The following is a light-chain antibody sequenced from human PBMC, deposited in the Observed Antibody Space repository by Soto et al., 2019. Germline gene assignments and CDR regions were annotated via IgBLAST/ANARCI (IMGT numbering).Light chain of an antibody. CDR3: LQHNSYPWT. Sequence: DIKLTHSPSSRSESLEDEVTITCRASQAIKKDLGWYQQKPGKAPKRLIYAASSLQSGVPSRFSGSGSGTEFTLTISSLQPEDFATYYCLQHNSYPWTFGQGTKVEIK. J-gene: IGKJ1*01. CDR1: QAIKKD. CDR2: AAS. V-gene: IGKV1-17*01.